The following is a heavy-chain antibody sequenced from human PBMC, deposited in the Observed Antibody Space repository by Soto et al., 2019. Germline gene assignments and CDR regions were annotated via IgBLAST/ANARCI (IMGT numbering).Heavy chain of an antibody. J-gene: IGHJ6*02. CDR1: AISLSTGGVG. CDR3: IQSRSGGACLLSCSGYYTDDMYV. Sequence: SGPTLVNPTQTLTLTGTFSAISLSTGGVGVGWIRQPPGKALEWLALIYWDDDKRYSPSLRSRLTITTDTSKNQLVLTMTNMETVYTPTYYCIQSRSGGACLLSCSGYYTDDMYVRGQRTKVTVSS. D-gene: IGHD3-10*02. V-gene: IGHV2-5*02. CDR2: IYWDDDK.